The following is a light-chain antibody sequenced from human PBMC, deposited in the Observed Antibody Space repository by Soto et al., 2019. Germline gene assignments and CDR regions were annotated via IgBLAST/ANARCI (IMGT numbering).Light chain of an antibody. CDR1: QSISSW. CDR2: KAS. CDR3: QQYNSYPYT. V-gene: IGKV1-5*03. J-gene: IGKJ2*01. Sequence: DIQMTQSPSTLSSSVGDRVTITCRASQSISSWLAWYQQKPGKAPKLLIYKASSLESGVPSRFSGSGSGTEFTLTISILQPDDVATYCCQQYNSYPYTFGQGTKVDI.